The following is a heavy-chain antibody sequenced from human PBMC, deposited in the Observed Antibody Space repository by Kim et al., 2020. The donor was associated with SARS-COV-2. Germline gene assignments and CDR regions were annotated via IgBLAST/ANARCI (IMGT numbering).Heavy chain of an antibody. D-gene: IGHD6-13*01. J-gene: IGHJ6*02. CDR3: AKVSGDFGSWYNGMDV. V-gene: IGHV3-23*01. Sequence: EKGRFTISRDNSKNTLYLQMNSLRAEDTAVYYCAKVSGDFGSWYNGMDVWGQGTTVTVSS.